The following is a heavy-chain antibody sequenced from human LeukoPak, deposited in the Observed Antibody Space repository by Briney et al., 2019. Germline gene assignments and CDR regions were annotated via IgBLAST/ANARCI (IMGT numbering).Heavy chain of an antibody. CDR1: GFTVSNIY. D-gene: IGHD6-13*01. CDR2: IHSGGIT. V-gene: IGHV3-53*01. J-gene: IGHJ6*02. Sequence: GGSLRLSCAASGFTVSNIYMSWVRQAPGTGLGWVSIIHSGGITHYADSVKGRFTISRDNSKNTLYLQMNSLRAEDTAVYYCVRDRGIASTGGYGMDVWGQGTTVTVSS. CDR3: VRDRGIASTGGYGMDV.